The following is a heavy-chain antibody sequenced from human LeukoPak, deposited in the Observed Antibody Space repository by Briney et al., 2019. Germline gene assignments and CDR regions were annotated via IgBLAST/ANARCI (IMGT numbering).Heavy chain of an antibody. V-gene: IGHV3-30-3*01. CDR2: ISYDGSNK. CDR1: GFTFSSYA. Sequence: PGGSLRLSCAASGFTFSSYAMHWVRQAPGKGLEWVAVISYDGSNKYYTDSVKGRFTISRDNSKNTLYLQMNSLRAEDTAMYYCARGVGYSYGSNWFDPWGQGTLVTVSS. J-gene: IGHJ5*02. CDR3: ARGVGYSYGSNWFDP. D-gene: IGHD5-18*01.